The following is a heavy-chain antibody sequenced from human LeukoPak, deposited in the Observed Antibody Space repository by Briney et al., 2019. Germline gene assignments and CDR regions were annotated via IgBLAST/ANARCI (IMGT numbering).Heavy chain of an antibody. Sequence: PGGSLRLSCAASGFTFSNYLMSWVRQAPGKGLEWVANIKQDGSEKYYVDSVKGRFTISRDNSKNSLYLQMNSLRAEDTAVYYCARESGVVVPAACFDPWGQGTLVTVPS. CDR1: GFTFSNYL. J-gene: IGHJ5*02. CDR3: ARESGVVVPAACFDP. CDR2: IKQDGSEK. V-gene: IGHV3-7*05. D-gene: IGHD2-2*01.